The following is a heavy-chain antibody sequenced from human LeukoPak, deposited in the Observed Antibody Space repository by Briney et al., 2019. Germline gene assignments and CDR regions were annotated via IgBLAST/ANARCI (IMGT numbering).Heavy chain of an antibody. Sequence: PSESLSLTCAVYAWSFNDYYWNSIRQPPGKGLEWIGEINARGDTNYNSSLKSRVTISVDTSKKQFSLRFTSTIAADTAVYYCVRGQVPAARGYNWFDPWGQGTLVSVSS. CDR1: AWSFNDYY. J-gene: IGHJ5*02. D-gene: IGHD2-2*01. CDR3: VRGQVPAARGYNWFDP. CDR2: INARGDT. V-gene: IGHV4-34*01.